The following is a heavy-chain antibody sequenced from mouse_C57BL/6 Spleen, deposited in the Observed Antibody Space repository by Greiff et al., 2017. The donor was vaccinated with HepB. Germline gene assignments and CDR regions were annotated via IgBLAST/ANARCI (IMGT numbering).Heavy chain of an antibody. D-gene: IGHD1-1*01. Sequence: VQLQQPGAELVKPGASVKMSCKASGYTFTSYWITWVKQRPGQGLEWIGDIYPGSGSTNYNEKFKSKATLTVDTSSSTAYMQLSSLTSEDSAVYYCARGTTVVAPMDYWGQGTSVTVSS. CDR1: GYTFTSYW. CDR3: ARGTTVVAPMDY. CDR2: IYPGSGST. J-gene: IGHJ4*01. V-gene: IGHV1-55*01.